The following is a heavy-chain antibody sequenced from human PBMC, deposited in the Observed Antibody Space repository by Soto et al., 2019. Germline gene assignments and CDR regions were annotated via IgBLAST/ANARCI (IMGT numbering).Heavy chain of an antibody. CDR1: GFTFRTYW. CDR2: IKQDGSEK. J-gene: IGHJ3*01. V-gene: IGHV3-7*04. D-gene: IGHD2-8*01. Sequence: EVQLVGSGGGLVQPGGSLRLSCVASGFTFRTYWMTWVRQAPGKGLEWVANIKQDGSEKYYVDSVRGRFAISRDNAKDSLYLQMNSLRVEDTAVDYCAGDGLYCTYANCRGDAYDVWDQGTMVTVSS. CDR3: AGDGLYCTYANCRGDAYDV.